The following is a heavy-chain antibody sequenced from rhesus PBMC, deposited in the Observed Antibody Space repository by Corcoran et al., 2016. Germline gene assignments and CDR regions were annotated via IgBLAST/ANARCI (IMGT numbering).Heavy chain of an antibody. Sequence: EVQLVESGGGVVQPGGSLRLSCAASGFTFDDYAVGWVRQAPGKGQEWVSDISWNSGSTGESDSVKGRFTISRANANTSLYMQMNRVRAEDTDLYYCAGGADSSGSYYFDYWGQGVLVTVSS. V-gene: IGHV3-78*01. CDR1: GFTFDDYA. J-gene: IGHJ4*01. D-gene: IGHD6-31*01. CDR2: ISWNSGST. CDR3: AGGADSSGSYYFDY.